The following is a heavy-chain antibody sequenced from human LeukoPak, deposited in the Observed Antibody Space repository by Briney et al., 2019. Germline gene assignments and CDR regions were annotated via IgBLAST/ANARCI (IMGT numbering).Heavy chain of an antibody. J-gene: IGHJ4*02. CDR2: IYYSGST. CDR1: GGSISSYY. V-gene: IGHV4-59*08. D-gene: IGHD5-18*01. Sequence: SETLSLTCTVSGGSISSYYWSWIRQPPGKGLEWIGYIYYSGSTNYNPSLKSRVTISVDTAKNQFSLKLSSVTAADTAVYYCARHMGLGYSYGYPYFDYWGQGTLVTVSS. CDR3: ARHMGLGYSYGYPYFDY.